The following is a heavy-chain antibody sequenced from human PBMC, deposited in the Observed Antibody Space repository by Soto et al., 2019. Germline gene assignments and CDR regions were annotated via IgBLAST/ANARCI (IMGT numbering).Heavy chain of an antibody. CDR1: GYTFNTYG. J-gene: IGHJ6*02. Sequence: ASVKVSCKASGYTFNTYGISWVRQAPGQGLEWMGWISTYNGNTNYAQKLQDRITMTIDTSTTTAYMELRSLRSDDTAVYYCARRLGSYYSGVDVWGQGTTVTVS. CDR3: ARRLGSYYSGVDV. CDR2: ISTYNGNT. D-gene: IGHD3-16*01. V-gene: IGHV1-18*01.